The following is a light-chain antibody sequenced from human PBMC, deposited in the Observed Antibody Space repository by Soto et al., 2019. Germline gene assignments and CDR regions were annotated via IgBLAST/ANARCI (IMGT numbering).Light chain of an antibody. V-gene: IGKV3-20*01. CDR3: QQYDNSPFT. CDR2: GTS. CDR1: QSVSGMY. J-gene: IGKJ3*01. Sequence: EVVLTQSPGNLSLSPGESATLSCRASQSVSGMYLAWYQQKPGQAPRLLIYGTSNRATGIPDRFSGSGSGTDFTLTIRRLEPEDFAMYFCQQYDNSPFTFGPGTKVDIK.